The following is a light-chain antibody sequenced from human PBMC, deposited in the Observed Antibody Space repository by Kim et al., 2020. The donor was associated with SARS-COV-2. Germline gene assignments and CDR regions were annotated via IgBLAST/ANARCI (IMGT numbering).Light chain of an antibody. CDR1: QSISSY. CDR3: QQSYSTPRT. V-gene: IGKV1-39*01. J-gene: IGKJ2*01. Sequence: SASVGDRVTITCRASQSISSYLNWYQQKPGKAPKLLIYAASSLQSGVPSRFSGSGSGTDFTFTISSLQPEDFATYYCQQSYSTPRTFGQGTKLEIK. CDR2: AAS.